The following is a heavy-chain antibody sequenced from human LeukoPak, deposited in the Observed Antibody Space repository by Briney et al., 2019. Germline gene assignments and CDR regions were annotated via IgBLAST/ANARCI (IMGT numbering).Heavy chain of an antibody. CDR1: GFTFSSYA. CDR3: AKASQYSGTPWGVFDI. V-gene: IGHV3-30-3*01. J-gene: IGHJ3*02. Sequence: GGSLRLSCAASGFTFSSYAMHWVRQAPGKGLEWVAVISYDGSNKYYADSVKGRFTISRDNSKDTLYLQMNSLRAEDTAIYYCAKASQYSGTPWGVFDIWGQGTLVTVSS. CDR2: ISYDGSNK. D-gene: IGHD1-26*01.